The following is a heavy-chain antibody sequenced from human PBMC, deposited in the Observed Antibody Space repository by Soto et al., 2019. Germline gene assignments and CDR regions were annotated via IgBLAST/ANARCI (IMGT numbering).Heavy chain of an antibody. CDR3: TRDRIGDTGVQFDY. D-gene: IGHD1-1*01. CDR2: IKSNTDGGAR. CDR1: GFSLNDAW. J-gene: IGHJ4*02. Sequence: EVQLVESGGGLVKPGGSLRLSCAASGFSLNDAWMSWVRQAPGKGLEWVGRIKSNTDGGARDYAAPVKGRFTVSRDDSKNTLYLQMDSLKTEDTAIYYCTRDRIGDTGVQFDYWGQGTLVTVSS. V-gene: IGHV3-15*01.